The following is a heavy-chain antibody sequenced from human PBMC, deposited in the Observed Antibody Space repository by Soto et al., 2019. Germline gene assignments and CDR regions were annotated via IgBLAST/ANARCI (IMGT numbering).Heavy chain of an antibody. CDR3: ARHLLRRGYRYGPVYYYYGMDV. CDR1: GYSFTSYW. Sequence: GASLKISGKGSGYSFTSYWIGWVRQMPGKGREWMVIIYPGDSDTRYIPPLQGQVTISADKSISTAYLQWSSLKAWDTAMYYCARHLLRRGYRYGPVYYYYGMDVWGQGTTVTVSS. D-gene: IGHD5-18*01. J-gene: IGHJ6*02. V-gene: IGHV5-51*01. CDR2: IYPGDSDT.